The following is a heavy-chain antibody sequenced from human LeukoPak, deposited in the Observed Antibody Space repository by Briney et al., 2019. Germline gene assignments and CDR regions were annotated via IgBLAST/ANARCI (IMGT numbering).Heavy chain of an antibody. CDR1: GFTFSRYA. CDR2: ISSNGGST. Sequence: TGGSLRLSCAASGFTFSRYAMHWVRQAPGKGLESVSAISSNGGSTYYANSVKGRFTISRDNSKNTLYLQMGSLRAEDLAVYYCARDFGLTGKFDYGGQGTLVTVSS. D-gene: IGHD1-20*01. V-gene: IGHV3-64*01. J-gene: IGHJ4*02. CDR3: ARDFGLTGKFDY.